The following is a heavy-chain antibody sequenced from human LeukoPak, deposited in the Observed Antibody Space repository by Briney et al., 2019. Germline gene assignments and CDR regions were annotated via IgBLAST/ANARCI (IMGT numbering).Heavy chain of an antibody. V-gene: IGHV4-59*01. CDR1: GDSTNTYF. CDR3: ASKSSDHGELQFDY. D-gene: IGHD4-17*01. Sequence: PSETLSLTCTMSGDSTNTYFWSWIRQPPGKGLEWIGYIYYTGTTNYNPSLKSRVTISVDTSKNQFSLRLSSVTAADTAVYYCASKSSDHGELQFDYWGQGTLVTVSS. CDR2: IYYTGTT. J-gene: IGHJ4*02.